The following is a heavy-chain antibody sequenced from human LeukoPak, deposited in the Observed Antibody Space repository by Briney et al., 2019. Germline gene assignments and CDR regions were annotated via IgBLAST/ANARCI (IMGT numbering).Heavy chain of an antibody. CDR3: ARDGYLDL. CDR2: ISAHNGNT. J-gene: IGHJ2*01. CDR1: GYTFTTHG. V-gene: IGHV1-18*01. Sequence: ASVKVSCKASGYTFTTHGIAGVRQAPGQGLEWMGWISAHNGNTNYAQSLQGRVTMTTDTSTNTAYMELRSLRSDDTAVYYCARDGYLDLWGRGTLVTVSS.